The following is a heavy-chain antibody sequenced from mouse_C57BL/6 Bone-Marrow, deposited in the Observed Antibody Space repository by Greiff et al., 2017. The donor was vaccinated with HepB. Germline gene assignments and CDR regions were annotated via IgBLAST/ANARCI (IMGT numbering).Heavy chain of an antibody. CDR1: GYSITSGYY. CDR2: ISYDGSN. Sequence: ESGPGLVKPSQSLSLTCSVTGYSITSGYYWNWIRQFPGNKLEWMGYISYDGSNNYNPSLKNRISITRDPSKNQFFLKLNSVTTEDTATYYCARGLGEFAYWGQGTLVTVSA. CDR3: ARGLGEFAY. D-gene: IGHD4-1*01. J-gene: IGHJ3*01. V-gene: IGHV3-6*01.